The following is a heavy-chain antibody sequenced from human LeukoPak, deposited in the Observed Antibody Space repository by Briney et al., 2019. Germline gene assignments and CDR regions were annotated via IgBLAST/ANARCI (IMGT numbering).Heavy chain of an antibody. D-gene: IGHD2-2*01. Sequence: SVKVSFKASGGTFSSYAISWVRQAPGQGLEWMGGIIPIFGTANYAQKFQGRVTITADESTSTAYMELSSLRSEDTAVYYCARQVPAAIPPHFDIWGQGTMVTVSS. J-gene: IGHJ3*02. CDR3: ARQVPAAIPPHFDI. CDR2: IIPIFGTA. V-gene: IGHV1-69*13. CDR1: GGTFSSYA.